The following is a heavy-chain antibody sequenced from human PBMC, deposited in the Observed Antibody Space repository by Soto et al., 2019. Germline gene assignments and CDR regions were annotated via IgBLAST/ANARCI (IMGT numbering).Heavy chain of an antibody. CDR2: ISYDGSNK. CDR1: GFTFSSYG. J-gene: IGHJ4*02. V-gene: IGHV3-30*18. Sequence: LRLSCAASGFTFSSYGMHWVRQAPGKGLEWVAVISYDGSNKYYADSVKGRFTISRDNSKNTLYLQMNSLRAEDTAVYYCAKDPPYFDYWGQGTLVTVSS. CDR3: AKDPPYFDY.